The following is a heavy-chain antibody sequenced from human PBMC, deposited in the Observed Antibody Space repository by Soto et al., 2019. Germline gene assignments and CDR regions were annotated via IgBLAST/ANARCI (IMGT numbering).Heavy chain of an antibody. CDR2: ISAYNGNT. Sequence: QVQLVQSGAEVKKPGASVKVSCKASGYTFTSYGISWVRQAPGQGLEWMGWISAYNGNTNYAQKLQGRVTMTTDTTTSTAYMEPRSLRSHATAVYSCARSAGSAYRFDPWGQGTLVTVSS. D-gene: IGHD2-21*01. CDR3: ARSAGSAYRFDP. J-gene: IGHJ5*02. V-gene: IGHV1-18*01. CDR1: GYTFTSYG.